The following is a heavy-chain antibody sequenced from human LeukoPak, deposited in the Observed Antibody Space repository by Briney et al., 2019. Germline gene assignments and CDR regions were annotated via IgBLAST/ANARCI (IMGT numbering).Heavy chain of an antibody. CDR2: IGSSSSPI. V-gene: IGHV3-48*02. CDR3: ARDPRPYSGSGLHFDI. CDR1: GFRFSNYW. Sequence: GGSLRLSCVVSGFRFSNYWMTWVRQAPGKGLEWVSFIGSSSSPIYYADSVKGRFTVSRDNAKNSLYLHLNSLRDEDTAVYYCARDPRPYSGSGLHFDIWGQGTLVTVSS. J-gene: IGHJ3*02. D-gene: IGHD1-26*01.